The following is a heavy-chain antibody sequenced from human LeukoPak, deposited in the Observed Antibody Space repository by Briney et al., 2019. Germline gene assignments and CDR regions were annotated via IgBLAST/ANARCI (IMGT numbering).Heavy chain of an antibody. CDR2: IKQDGSEK. V-gene: IGHV3-7*01. CDR1: GFTFSSYW. CDR3: ARDKHSYYYDTPGVFDY. D-gene: IGHD3-22*01. Sequence: GGSLRLSCTASGFTFSSYWMTWVRQAPGKGLEWVANIKQDGSEKYYVDSVKGRFTISRDNAKNSLYLQMNSLRAEDTAGYYCARDKHSYYYDTPGVFDYWGQGTLVTVSS. J-gene: IGHJ4*02.